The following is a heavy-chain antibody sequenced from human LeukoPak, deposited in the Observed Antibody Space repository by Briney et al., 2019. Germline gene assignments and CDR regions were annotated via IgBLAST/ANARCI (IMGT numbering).Heavy chain of an antibody. CDR3: ARYCSSTRSNFPTCWFDP. J-gene: IGHJ5*02. D-gene: IGHD2-2*01. V-gene: IGHV1-18*01. Sequence: APVKVSCKASGYTFTSYGISWVRQAPGQGLEWMGWISAYNGNTNYAQKLQGRVTMTTDTSTSTAYMELRSLRSDDTAVYYCARYCSSTRSNFPTCWFDPWGQGTLVTVSS. CDR1: GYTFTSYG. CDR2: ISAYNGNT.